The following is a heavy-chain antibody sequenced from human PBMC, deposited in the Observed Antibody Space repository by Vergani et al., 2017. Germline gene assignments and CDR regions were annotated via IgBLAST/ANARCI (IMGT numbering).Heavy chain of an antibody. CDR1: GGSVSSGSYY. V-gene: IGHV4-61*10. D-gene: IGHD2-2*01. Sequence: QVQLQESGPGLVKPSETLSLTCTVSGGSVSSGSYYWSWIRQPAGKGLEWIGYIYYSGSTNYNPSLKSRVTISVDTSKNQFSLKLSSVTAADTAVYYCARVVGSTSFYYYYYYMDVWGKGTTVTVSS. CDR3: ARVVGSTSFYYYYYYMDV. J-gene: IGHJ6*03. CDR2: IYYSGST.